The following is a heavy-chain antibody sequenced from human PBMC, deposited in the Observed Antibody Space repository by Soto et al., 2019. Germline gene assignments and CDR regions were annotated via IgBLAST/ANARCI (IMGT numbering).Heavy chain of an antibody. CDR1: GFTFSSYG. CDR2: IWYDGSNK. Sequence: PGGSLRLSCAASGFTFSSYGMNWVRQAPGKGLEWVAVIWYDGSNKHYADSVKGRFTISRDNSKNTLYLQMNSLRAEDTAVYNCAREKDTTMGPSFDYWGQGILVTVSS. D-gene: IGHD5-18*01. CDR3: AREKDTTMGPSFDY. V-gene: IGHV3-33*01. J-gene: IGHJ4*02.